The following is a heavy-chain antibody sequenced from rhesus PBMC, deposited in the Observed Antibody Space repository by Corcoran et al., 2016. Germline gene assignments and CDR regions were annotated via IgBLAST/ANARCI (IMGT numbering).Heavy chain of an antibody. CDR1: GFTFSSYV. CDR2: ISESGGTI. CDR3: TRGDLDWLFFSLGSLDV. V-gene: IGHV3S26*01. D-gene: IGHD3-3*01. J-gene: IGHJ5-2*02. Sequence: DVQLVESGGGLVKPGGSLRLSCVASGFTFSSYVMHWVRQDPGKGLEWVSVISESGGTIYYSVSVKGRFPISRNDSKNSLFLQMNSLIAEDTAVYYCTRGDLDWLFFSLGSLDVWGRGVLVTVSS.